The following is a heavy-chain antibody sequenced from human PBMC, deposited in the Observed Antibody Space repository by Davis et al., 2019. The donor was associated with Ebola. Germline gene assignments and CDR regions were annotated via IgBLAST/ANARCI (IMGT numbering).Heavy chain of an antibody. CDR2: INHSGST. J-gene: IGHJ6*02. V-gene: IGHV4-34*01. Sequence: PSETLSLTCAVYGGSFSGYYWSWIRQPPGKGLEWIGEINHSGSTNYNPSLKSRVTISVDTSKNQFSLKLSSVTAADTAVYYCARLSTIFGVVTRRYYYGMDVWGQGTTVTVSS. D-gene: IGHD3-3*01. CDR1: GGSFSGYY. CDR3: ARLSTIFGVVTRRYYYGMDV.